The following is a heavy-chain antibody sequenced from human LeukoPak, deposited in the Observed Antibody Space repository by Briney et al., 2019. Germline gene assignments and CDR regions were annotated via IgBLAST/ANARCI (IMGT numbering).Heavy chain of an antibody. CDR3: AKADSSGWYAEYFQH. D-gene: IGHD6-19*01. V-gene: IGHV3-9*01. J-gene: IGHJ1*01. Sequence: HSGGSLRLSCAASGFTFSSYSMNWVRQAPGKGLEWVSGISWNSGSIGYADSVKGRFTISRDNAKNPLYLQMNSLRAEDTALYYCAKADSSGWYAEYFQHWGQGTLVTVSS. CDR2: ISWNSGSI. CDR1: GFTFSSYS.